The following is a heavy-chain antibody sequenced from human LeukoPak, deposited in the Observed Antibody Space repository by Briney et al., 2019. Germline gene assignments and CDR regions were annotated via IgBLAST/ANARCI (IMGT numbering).Heavy chain of an antibody. Sequence: GGSLRLSCAASGFTFSTYNMNWVRQAPGKRLEWVSSITSSSSYAFYADSVKGRFTISRDNAKSSLYLQMNNLRAEDTAVYYCARDPYSGHYGNDYYYYMDVWGKGTTATISS. CDR2: ITSSSSYA. J-gene: IGHJ6*03. V-gene: IGHV3-21*01. D-gene: IGHD5-12*01. CDR3: ARDPYSGHYGNDYYYYMDV. CDR1: GFTFSTYN.